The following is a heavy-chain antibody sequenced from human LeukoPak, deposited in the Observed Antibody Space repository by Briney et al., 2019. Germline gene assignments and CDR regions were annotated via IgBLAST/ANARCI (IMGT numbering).Heavy chain of an antibody. CDR2: IYYRGST. CDR3: ARGEYQLLIGGYYYYMDV. J-gene: IGHJ6*03. Sequence: PSETLSLTCTVSGGSISNYYWSWIRQPPGKGLEWIGYIYYRGSTSYNPSLKSRVTIPIDTSKNQFSLKLSSVTAADTAVYYCARGEYQLLIGGYYYYMDVWGKGTTVTVSS. V-gene: IGHV4-59*01. CDR1: GGSISNYY. D-gene: IGHD2-2*01.